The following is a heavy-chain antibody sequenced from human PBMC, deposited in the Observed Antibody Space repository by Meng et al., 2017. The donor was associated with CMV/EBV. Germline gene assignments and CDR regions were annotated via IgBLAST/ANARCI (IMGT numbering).Heavy chain of an antibody. Sequence: QITLKESGPTLVKPTXTLTLTCTFSGFSLSTSGVGVGWIRQPPGKALDWLALIYWDNDKRYSPSLKSRLTITKDTSKNQVVLTMTNMDPVDTATYYCAHSRITIFGVVPYYFDYWGQRTLVTVAS. V-gene: IGHV2-5*02. CDR1: GFSLSTSGVG. CDR3: AHSRITIFGVVPYYFDY. D-gene: IGHD3-3*01. J-gene: IGHJ4*02. CDR2: IYWDNDK.